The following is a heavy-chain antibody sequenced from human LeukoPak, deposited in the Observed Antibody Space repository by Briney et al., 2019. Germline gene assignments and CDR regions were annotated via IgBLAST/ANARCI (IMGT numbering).Heavy chain of an antibody. Sequence: GGSLRLSCAASGFTFSRYNMNWVRQAPGKGLEWVSSISRSATTIYYADSVKGRFTISRDNAKNSLYLQMNSLRAEDTAVYFCARVGALSSSWLLYWGQGTLVTVSS. CDR1: GFTFSRYN. CDR3: ARVGALSSSWLLY. D-gene: IGHD6-13*01. CDR2: ISRSATTI. J-gene: IGHJ4*02. V-gene: IGHV3-48*03.